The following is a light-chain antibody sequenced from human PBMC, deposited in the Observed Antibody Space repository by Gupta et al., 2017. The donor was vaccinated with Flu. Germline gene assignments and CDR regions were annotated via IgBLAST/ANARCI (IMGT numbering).Light chain of an antibody. J-gene: IGKJ5*01. CDR3: QQYGSSPLIT. V-gene: IGKV3-20*01. Sequence: EIVLTQSPGPLSLSPGERATLSCRASQSVSSSYLDWYQQKPGQAPRLLIYGASSRATGIPDRFSGSGSGTDFTLTISRLEPEDFAVYYCQQYGSSPLITFGQGTRLEIK. CDR2: GAS. CDR1: QSVSSSY.